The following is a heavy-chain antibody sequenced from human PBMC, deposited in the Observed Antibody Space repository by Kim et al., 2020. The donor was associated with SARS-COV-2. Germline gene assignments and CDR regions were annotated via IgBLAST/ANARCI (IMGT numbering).Heavy chain of an antibody. CDR2: IYYSGST. CDR3: AREGRVRKQDAFVI. Sequence: SETLSLTCTVSGGSISSYYWSWIRQPPGKGLEWIGYIYYSGSTNYNPSPKSRVTISVDTSKNQLSLKLSSVTAADTAVYYCAREGRVRKQDAFVIWGQETMLTVTA. J-gene: IGHJ3*02. V-gene: IGHV4-59*01. D-gene: IGHD3-16*01. CDR1: GGSISSYY.